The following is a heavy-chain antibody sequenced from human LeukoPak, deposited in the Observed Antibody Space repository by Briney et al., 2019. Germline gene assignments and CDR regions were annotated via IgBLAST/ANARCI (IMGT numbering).Heavy chain of an antibody. CDR3: AKDQKGSGTLFDY. Sequence: GGSLRLSCAASGYSFSSYGMQWVRQAPGKGLEWVAVISYDGSNKYYADSVKGRFTISRDNSRNTLYLQMNSLRAEDTAVYYCAKDQKGSGTLFDYWGQGTLVTVSS. CDR1: GYSFSSYG. CDR2: ISYDGSNK. J-gene: IGHJ4*02. D-gene: IGHD1-1*01. V-gene: IGHV3-30*19.